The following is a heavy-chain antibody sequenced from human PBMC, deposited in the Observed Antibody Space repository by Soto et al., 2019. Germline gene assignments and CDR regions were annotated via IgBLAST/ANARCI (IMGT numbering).Heavy chain of an antibody. V-gene: IGHV3-23*01. D-gene: IGHD2-2*01. J-gene: IGHJ3*02. CDR2: ISGSGGST. CDR1: GFTFSSYA. CDR3: ASGLIVVVPAANRGPGAVADGRRKPNAFDI. Sequence: GGSLRLSCAASGFTFSSYAMSWVRQAPGKGLEWVSAISGSGGSTYYADSVKGRFTISRDNSKNTLYLQRNSLRAEDTAVYDCASGLIVVVPAANRGPGAVADGRRKPNAFDIWGQGTMVTVSS.